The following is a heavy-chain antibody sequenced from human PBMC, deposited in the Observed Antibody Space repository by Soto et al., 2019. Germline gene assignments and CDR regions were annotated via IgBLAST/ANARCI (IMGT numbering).Heavy chain of an antibody. J-gene: IGHJ2*01. D-gene: IGHD2-2*01. CDR2: ISGSGGST. CDR1: GFTFSSYA. V-gene: IGHV3-23*01. Sequence: EVQLLESGGGLVQPGGSLRLSCAASGFTFSSYAMSWVRQAPGKGLEWVSAISGSGGSTYYADSVKGRFTISRDNSKNTLNLQMNSLRTKDTAVYYCAKDQKFVVVPATSMYWYFDLWGRGTLVTVSS. CDR3: AKDQKFVVVPATSMYWYFDL.